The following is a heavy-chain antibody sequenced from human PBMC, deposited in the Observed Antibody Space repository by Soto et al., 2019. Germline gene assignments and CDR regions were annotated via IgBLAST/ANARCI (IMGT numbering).Heavy chain of an antibody. Sequence: EVQLLESGGGLVQPGGSLRLSCAASGFTFNNYAMTWVRQAPGKGLEWISAITGSGSHTNYVESVKGRFTISRDNSKKTLYLQMNSLRAVDTAVYYCAKVGSYCQSFDHWYFDVWGRGTLVTVSS. J-gene: IGHJ2*01. CDR2: ITGSGSHT. V-gene: IGHV3-23*01. CDR1: GFTFNNYA. CDR3: AKVGSYCQSFDHWYFDV. D-gene: IGHD3-9*01.